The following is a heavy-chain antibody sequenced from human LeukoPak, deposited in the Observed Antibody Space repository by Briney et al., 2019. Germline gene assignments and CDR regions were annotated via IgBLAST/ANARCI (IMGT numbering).Heavy chain of an antibody. J-gene: IGHJ4*02. CDR2: IYYSGST. V-gene: IGHV4-39*07. Sequence: SETLSLTCTVSGGSISSSSYYWGWIRQPPGKGLEWIGSIYYSGSTYYNPSLKSRVTISVDTSKNQFSLKLSSVTAADTAVYYCAVLYGSGGWDYFDYWGQGTLVTVSS. CDR1: GGSISSSSYY. D-gene: IGHD3-10*01. CDR3: AVLYGSGGWDYFDY.